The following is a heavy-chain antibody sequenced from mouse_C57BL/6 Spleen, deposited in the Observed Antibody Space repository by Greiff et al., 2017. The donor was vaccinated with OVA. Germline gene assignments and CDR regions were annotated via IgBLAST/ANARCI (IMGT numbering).Heavy chain of an antibody. J-gene: IGHJ2*01. CDR2: IDPETGGT. V-gene: IGHV1-15*01. CDR3: TRRGVYDGYYCDY. Sequence: VQLQQSGAELVRPGASVTLSCKASGYTFTDYEMHWVKQTPVHGLEWIGAIDPETGGTAYNQKFKGKAILTADKSSSTAYMELRSLTSEDSAVYYCTRRGVYDGYYCDYWGQGTTLTVSS. CDR1: GYTFTDYE. D-gene: IGHD2-3*01.